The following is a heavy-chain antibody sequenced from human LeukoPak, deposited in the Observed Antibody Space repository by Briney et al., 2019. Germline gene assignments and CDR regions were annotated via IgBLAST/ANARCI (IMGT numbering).Heavy chain of an antibody. J-gene: IGHJ3*02. CDR3: ARSRRYYGSGPHAFDI. CDR2: IIPIFGTA. D-gene: IGHD3-10*01. Sequence: SVKVSCKASAYTFTRYGISWVRQAPGQGLEWMGGIIPIFGTANYAQKFQGRVTITTDESTSTAYMELSSLRSEDTAVYYCARSRRYYGSGPHAFDIWGQGTMVTVSS. V-gene: IGHV1-69*05. CDR1: AYTFTRYG.